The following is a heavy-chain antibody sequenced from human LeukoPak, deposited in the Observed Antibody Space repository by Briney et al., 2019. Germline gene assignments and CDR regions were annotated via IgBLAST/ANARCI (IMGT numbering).Heavy chain of an antibody. Sequence: GGSLRLSCAASGFTLTNYWMHWVRQAPGKGLVWVSHITSDGSGTSYADSVRGRFSISRDNSKNTLYLQMNSLATEDKAVYYCAREGSIPEYDSSPFFDYWGQGTLVTVSS. D-gene: IGHD6-6*01. CDR2: ITSDGSGT. J-gene: IGHJ4*02. V-gene: IGHV3-74*01. CDR3: AREGSIPEYDSSPFFDY. CDR1: GFTLTNYW.